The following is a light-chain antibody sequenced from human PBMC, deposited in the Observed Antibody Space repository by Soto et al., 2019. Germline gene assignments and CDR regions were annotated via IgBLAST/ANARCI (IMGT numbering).Light chain of an antibody. CDR2: DAS. J-gene: IGKJ1*01. CDR1: QSVSSY. CDR3: QQRSNWPRGT. Sequence: EIVLTQSPATLSLSPGERATLSCRASQSVSSYLAWYQQKPGQAPSLLIYDASNRATGIPARFSGSGSGTDFTLTISSLAPEDFAVYYCQQRSNWPRGTFGQGTKVEIK. V-gene: IGKV3-11*01.